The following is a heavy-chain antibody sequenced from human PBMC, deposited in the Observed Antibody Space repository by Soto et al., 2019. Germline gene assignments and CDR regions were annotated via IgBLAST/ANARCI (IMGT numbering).Heavy chain of an antibody. D-gene: IGHD5-12*01. CDR2: INPNSGGT. J-gene: IGHJ4*02. CDR1: GYTFTGYY. Sequence: GTSVKVSCKASGYTFTGYYMHWVRQAPGQGLEWMGWINPNSGGTNYAQKFQGWVTMTRDTSISTAYMELSRLRSDDTAVYYCARVHRDGYNNFDYWGQGTLVTVSS. CDR3: ARVHRDGYNNFDY. V-gene: IGHV1-2*04.